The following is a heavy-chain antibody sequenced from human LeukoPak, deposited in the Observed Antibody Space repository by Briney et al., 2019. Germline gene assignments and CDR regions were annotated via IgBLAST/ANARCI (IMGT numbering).Heavy chain of an antibody. CDR1: GGSISSSSYY. V-gene: IGHV4-39*07. Sequence: SETLSLTCTVSGGSISSSSYYWSWIRQPPGKGLEWIGEINHSGSTNYNPSLKSRVTISVDTSKNQFSLKLSSVTAADTAVYYCARGLRYYGMDVWGQGTTVTVSS. CDR2: INHSGST. CDR3: ARGLRYYGMDV. J-gene: IGHJ6*02.